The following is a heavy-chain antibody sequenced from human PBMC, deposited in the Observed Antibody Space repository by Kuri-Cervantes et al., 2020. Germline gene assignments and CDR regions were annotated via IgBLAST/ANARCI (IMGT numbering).Heavy chain of an antibody. CDR3: ARTGLPSHLFWSGYFFDY. Sequence: GGSLRLSCAASGFTFSDYYMSWIRQAPGKGLEWVSYISSSGSTIYYADSVKGRFTISRDNAKNSLYLQMNSLRAEDTAVYYCARTGLPSHLFWSGYFFDYWGQGTLVTVSS. V-gene: IGHV3-11*01. CDR1: GFTFSDYY. D-gene: IGHD3-3*01. CDR2: ISSSGSTI. J-gene: IGHJ4*02.